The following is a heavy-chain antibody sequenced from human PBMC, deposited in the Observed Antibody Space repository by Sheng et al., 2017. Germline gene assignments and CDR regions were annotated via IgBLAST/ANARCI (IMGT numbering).Heavy chain of an antibody. J-gene: IGHJ4*02. CDR2: INPNTGGT. Sequence: QVQLVQSGAEVKKPGASVKVSCKASGYTFTDYYMHWVRQAPGQGLEWMGWINPNTGGTNYAQNFQGRVTMTRDTSISTAYMELSRLRSDDTAVYYCARDTPVAGTPSFDYWGQGALVTVSS. D-gene: IGHD6-19*01. CDR3: ARDTPVAGTPSFDY. V-gene: IGHV1-2*02. CDR1: GYTFTDYY.